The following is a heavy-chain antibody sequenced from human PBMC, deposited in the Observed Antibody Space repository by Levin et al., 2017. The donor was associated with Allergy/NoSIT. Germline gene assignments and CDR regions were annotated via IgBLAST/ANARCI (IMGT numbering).Heavy chain of an antibody. CDR2: INHSGST. Sequence: SETLSLTCAVYGGSFSGYYWSWIRQPPGKGLEWIGEINHSGSTNYNPSLKSRVTISVDTSKNQFSLKLSSVTAADTAVYYCARGLIDFWSGYQPYNWFDPWGQGTLVTVSS. D-gene: IGHD3-3*01. CDR3: ARGLIDFWSGYQPYNWFDP. J-gene: IGHJ5*02. CDR1: GGSFSGYY. V-gene: IGHV4-34*01.